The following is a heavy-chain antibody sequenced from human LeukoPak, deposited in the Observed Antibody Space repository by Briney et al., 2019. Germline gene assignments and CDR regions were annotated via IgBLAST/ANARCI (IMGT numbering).Heavy chain of an antibody. CDR3: ARVDTTLSYKLDY. V-gene: IGHV3-23*01. Sequence: SGGSLRLSCAASGFTFSSYALSWVRQAPGKGLEWVSLISGSGDSTYYADSVKGRFTISRHNSKNTVYLQMNNLRAEDTAMYYCARVDTTLSYKLDYWGQGTLVTVSS. D-gene: IGHD1-1*01. J-gene: IGHJ4*02. CDR2: ISGSGDST. CDR1: GFTFSSYA.